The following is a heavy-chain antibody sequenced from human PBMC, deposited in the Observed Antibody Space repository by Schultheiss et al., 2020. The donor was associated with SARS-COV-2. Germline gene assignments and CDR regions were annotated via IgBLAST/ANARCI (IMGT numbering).Heavy chain of an antibody. CDR2: INHSGST. D-gene: IGHD4-17*01. Sequence: SETLSLTCAVYGGSFSGYYWSWIRQPPGKGLEWIGEINHSGSTNYNPSLKSRVTMSVDTSKNQFSLKLRSVTAADMAVYYCARHRTMTTSYDAFDIWGQGTMVTVSS. CDR1: GGSFSGYY. J-gene: IGHJ3*02. V-gene: IGHV4-34*01. CDR3: ARHRTMTTSYDAFDI.